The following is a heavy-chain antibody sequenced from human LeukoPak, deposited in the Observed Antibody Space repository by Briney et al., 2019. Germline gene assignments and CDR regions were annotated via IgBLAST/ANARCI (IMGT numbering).Heavy chain of an antibody. D-gene: IGHD4-11*01. CDR3: ARWSYTYFDY. Sequence: PSETLSLTCTVYGGSISSGGYYWSWIRQPPGKGLEWIGYIYHSGSTYYNPSLKSRVTISVDRSKNQFSLKLNSVTAADTAVYYCARWSYTYFDYWGQGTLVTVSS. V-gene: IGHV4-30-2*01. CDR2: IYHSGST. CDR1: GGSISSGGYY. J-gene: IGHJ4*02.